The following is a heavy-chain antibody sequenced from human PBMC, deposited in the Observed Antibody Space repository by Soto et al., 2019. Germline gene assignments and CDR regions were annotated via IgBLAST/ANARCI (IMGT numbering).Heavy chain of an antibody. D-gene: IGHD6-19*01. V-gene: IGHV3-30-3*01. CDR3: ARDMYISDYFVKWFES. Sequence: QVRLVESGGGVVQPGRSLRLSCTASGFSFSSYAMYWFRQPPGKGLEWVAVISHDGINKHYADSVKGRVTVARDNSNHSLDLQLNSLRGADTAMYYCARDMYISDYFVKWFESWGQGTLVTVSS. CDR2: ISHDGINK. CDR1: GFSFSSYA. J-gene: IGHJ5*01.